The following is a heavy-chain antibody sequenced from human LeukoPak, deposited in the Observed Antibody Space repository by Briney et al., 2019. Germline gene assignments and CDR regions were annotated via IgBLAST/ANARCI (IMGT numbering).Heavy chain of an antibody. J-gene: IGHJ6*03. V-gene: IGHV1-69*06. Sequence: SVKVSCKASGGTFSSYAISWVRQAPGQGLEWMGGIIPIFGTANYAQKFQGRVTITADKSTSTAYMELSSLRSEDTAVYYCARGLVGATPPYYYYYMDVWGKGTTVTVSS. CDR3: ARGLVGATPPYYYYYMDV. D-gene: IGHD1-26*01. CDR2: IIPIFGTA. CDR1: GGTFSSYA.